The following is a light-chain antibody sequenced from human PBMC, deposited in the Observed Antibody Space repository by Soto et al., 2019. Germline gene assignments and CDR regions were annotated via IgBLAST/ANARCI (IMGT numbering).Light chain of an antibody. CDR2: EVR. J-gene: IGLJ1*01. Sequence: QSALTQPASVSGSPGQSITISCTGTSRDVGAYKYVSWYQQHPGRGPQLIIFEVRNRPSGISNRFSGSKSGNTASLTISGLQPEDEADYYCSSFTTSSAVVFGTGTKLTVL. CDR3: SSFTTSSAVV. V-gene: IGLV2-14*01. CDR1: SRDVGAYKY.